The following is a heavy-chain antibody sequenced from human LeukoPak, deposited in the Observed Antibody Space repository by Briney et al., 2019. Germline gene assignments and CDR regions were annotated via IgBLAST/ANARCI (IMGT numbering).Heavy chain of an antibody. Sequence: ASVKVSCKASGGTFSSYGMGWVRQAPGKRLEWVSVISGSGGSIYYADSVKGRFTISRDNSKNTLYPQMNSLRVEDTAIYYCAREAFYKSGWYSLFGHWGQGTLVTVSS. CDR1: GGTFSSYG. D-gene: IGHD6-19*01. J-gene: IGHJ4*02. CDR3: AREAFYKSGWYSLFGH. CDR2: ISGSGGSI. V-gene: IGHV3-23*01.